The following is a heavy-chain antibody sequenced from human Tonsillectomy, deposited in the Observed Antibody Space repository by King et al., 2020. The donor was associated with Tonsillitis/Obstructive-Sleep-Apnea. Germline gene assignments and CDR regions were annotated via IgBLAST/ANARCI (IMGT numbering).Heavy chain of an antibody. CDR2: INPNSGGT. CDR3: ARVAYYSESSGPFDY. Sequence: VQLVESGAEVKKPGASVKVSCKASGYTFTDSYVHWVRQAPGQGLEWMGWINPNSGGTNYAQQFQGRVTMTRDTAITTAYMELSRLRADDTAVYYCARVAYYSESSGPFDYWGQGTLVTVSS. J-gene: IGHJ4*02. V-gene: IGHV1-2*02. CDR1: GYTFTDSY. D-gene: IGHD3-22*01.